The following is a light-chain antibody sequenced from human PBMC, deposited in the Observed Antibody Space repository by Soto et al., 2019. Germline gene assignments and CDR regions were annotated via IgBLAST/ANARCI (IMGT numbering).Light chain of an antibody. CDR3: QQYNTYPWT. Sequence: DLQMTQSPSTLSASVGDRLTITCRASQSINSWLAWYQQKPGKAPKILIYKASSLESGVPSRFSGSASGTEFTLTISSLQPDDFATYYCQQYNTYPWTFGQGTKVEVK. J-gene: IGKJ1*01. CDR1: QSINSW. V-gene: IGKV1-5*03. CDR2: KAS.